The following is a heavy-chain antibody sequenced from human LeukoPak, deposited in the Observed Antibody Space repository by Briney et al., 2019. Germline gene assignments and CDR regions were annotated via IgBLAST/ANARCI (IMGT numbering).Heavy chain of an antibody. D-gene: IGHD5-18*01. J-gene: IGHJ3*02. CDR2: INHSGST. CDR3: ARERRGYSTYDAFGI. V-gene: IGHV4-34*01. CDR1: GGSFSGYY. Sequence: SETLSLTCAVYGGSFSGYYWSWIRQPPGKGLEWIGEINHSGSTNYNPSLKSRVTISVDTSKNQFSLKLSSVTAADTAVYYCARERRGYSTYDAFGIWGQGTMVTVSS.